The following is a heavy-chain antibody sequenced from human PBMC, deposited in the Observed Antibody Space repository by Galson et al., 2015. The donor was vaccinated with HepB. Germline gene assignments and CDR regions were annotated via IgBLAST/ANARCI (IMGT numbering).Heavy chain of an antibody. D-gene: IGHD3-10*01. CDR3: ARVGWFGEPYPIDAFDI. V-gene: IGHV3-48*01. Sequence: SLRLSCAASGFTFSSYSMNWVRQAPGKGLEWVSYISSSSSTIYYADSVKGRFTISRDNAKNSLYLQMNSLRAEDTAVYYCARVGWFGEPYPIDAFDIWGQGTMVTVSS. J-gene: IGHJ3*02. CDR2: ISSSSSTI. CDR1: GFTFSSYS.